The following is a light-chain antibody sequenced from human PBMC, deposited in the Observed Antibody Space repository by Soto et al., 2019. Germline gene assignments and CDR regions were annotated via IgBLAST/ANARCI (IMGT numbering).Light chain of an antibody. CDR2: DAS. J-gene: IGKJ4*01. CDR3: QQRSDWPLT. V-gene: IGKV3-11*01. Sequence: EIVLTQSPATLSLSPGERATLSCRASQSVSSYLAWYQQKPGQAPRLLIYDASNRATGIPARFSGSGSGTDFTLTISGLEPEDFAVYYCQQRSDWPLTFGGGTKGGYQT. CDR1: QSVSSY.